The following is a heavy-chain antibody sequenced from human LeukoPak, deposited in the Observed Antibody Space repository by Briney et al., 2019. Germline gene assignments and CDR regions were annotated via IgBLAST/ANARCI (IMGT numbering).Heavy chain of an antibody. Sequence: PGGSLRLSCAASGFTFSSYGMHWVRQASGKGLEWVGRIRNKANKYTTEYAASVKGRFTISRDESEKSLYLQMNSLKAEDTAVYYCARVGPKYDYDYWGQGTLVTVSS. D-gene: IGHD1-26*01. V-gene: IGHV3-72*01. CDR1: GFTFSSYG. CDR3: ARVGPKYDYDY. J-gene: IGHJ4*02. CDR2: IRNKANKYTT.